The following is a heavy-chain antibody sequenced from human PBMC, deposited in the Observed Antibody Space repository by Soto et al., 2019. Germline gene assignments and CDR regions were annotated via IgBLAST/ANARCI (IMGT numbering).Heavy chain of an antibody. Sequence: EVQLVESGGGLVQPGGSLRLSCAASGFIVSNNYMSWVRQAPGKGLEWISVIYSGGSTYYEDSVKGRFTISRDNSKNTVYLQMNSLRAEDTAVYHCADQHWQWRGGWGQGTLVTVSS. D-gene: IGHD6-19*01. CDR3: ADQHWQWRGG. CDR2: IYSGGST. CDR1: GFIVSNNY. J-gene: IGHJ4*02. V-gene: IGHV3-66*01.